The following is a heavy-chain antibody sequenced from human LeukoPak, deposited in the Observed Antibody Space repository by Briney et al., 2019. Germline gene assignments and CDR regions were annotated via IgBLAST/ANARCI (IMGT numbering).Heavy chain of an antibody. Sequence: SETLSLTCTVSGGSISSSSYYWGWIRQPPGKGLEWIGSIYYSGSTFYNPSLKSRVTISVDTSKNQFSLKLTSVTAADTAVYYCARHVSLSTAPPRIWFDPWGQGTLVTVSS. CDR3: ARHVSLSTAPPRIWFDP. J-gene: IGHJ5*02. V-gene: IGHV4-39*01. CDR1: GGSISSSSYY. CDR2: IYYSGST. D-gene: IGHD2/OR15-2a*01.